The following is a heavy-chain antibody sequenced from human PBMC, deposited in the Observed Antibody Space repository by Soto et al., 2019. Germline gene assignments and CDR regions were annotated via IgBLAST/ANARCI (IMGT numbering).Heavy chain of an antibody. Sequence: PGGSLRLSCAASGFTFSSYSMNWVRQAPGKGLEWVSSISSSSSYIYYADSVKGRFTISRDNAKNSLYLQMNSLRAEDTAVYYCARDPTYDILTGYYSPLPDYWGQGTLVTVSS. D-gene: IGHD3-9*01. CDR3: ARDPTYDILTGYYSPLPDY. CDR2: ISSSSSYI. V-gene: IGHV3-21*01. J-gene: IGHJ4*02. CDR1: GFTFSSYS.